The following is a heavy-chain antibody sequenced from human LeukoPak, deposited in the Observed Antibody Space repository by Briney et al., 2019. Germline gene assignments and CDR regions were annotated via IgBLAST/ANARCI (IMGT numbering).Heavy chain of an antibody. CDR3: AREGIAAAGMYYYYYYMDV. J-gene: IGHJ6*03. D-gene: IGHD6-13*01. V-gene: IGHV4-39*07. CDR2: VYYSGTT. CDR1: GGSISSSSYY. Sequence: SETLSLTCTVSGGSISSSSYYWGWIRQSPGKGLEWIGSVYYSGTTYYNPSLKSRVTLSVDTSKNQFSLKLSSVTAADTAVYYCAREGIAAAGMYYYYYYMDVWGKGTTVTVSS.